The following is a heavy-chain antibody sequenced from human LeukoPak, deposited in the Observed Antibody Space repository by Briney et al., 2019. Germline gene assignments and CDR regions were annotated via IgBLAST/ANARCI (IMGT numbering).Heavy chain of an antibody. CDR1: GGSFSGYY. D-gene: IGHD2-2*01. J-gene: IGHJ4*02. V-gene: IGHV4-34*01. CDR3: ARDSSAMFDY. CDR2: INHSGST. Sequence: SETLSLTCAVYGGSFSGYYWSWIRQPPGKGLEWIGEINHSGSTNYNPSLKSRVTISVDTSKSQFSLQLNSVTPEDTAVYYCARDSSAMFDYWGQGTLVTVSS.